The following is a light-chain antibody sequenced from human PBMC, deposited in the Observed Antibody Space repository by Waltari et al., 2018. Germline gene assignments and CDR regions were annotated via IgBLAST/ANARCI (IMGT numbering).Light chain of an antibody. J-gene: IGKJ1*01. CDR1: QSVLYTSNNKNY. CDR2: WAS. CDR3: QQYYSPPWT. Sequence: DIVMTQSPASLAVSLGERATNHCKSSQSVLYTSNNKNYLAWYQQKPGQPPKLLFYWASTRESGVPDRFSGSGSGTDFTLTISGLQAEDVAVYYCQQYYSPPWTFGQGTQVEIK. V-gene: IGKV4-1*01.